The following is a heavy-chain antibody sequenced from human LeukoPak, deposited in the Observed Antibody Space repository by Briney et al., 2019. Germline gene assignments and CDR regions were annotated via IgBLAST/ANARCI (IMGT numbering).Heavy chain of an antibody. CDR2: INPNSGGT. Sequence: ASVKVSCKASGYTFTGYYMHWVRQAPGQGLEWMGWINPNSGGTNYAQKFQGRVTMTRDTSISTAYMELSRLRSDDTAVYYCARGTWFGELLYGDNWFDPWGQGTLVTVSS. CDR3: ARGTWFGELLYGDNWFDP. D-gene: IGHD3-10*01. V-gene: IGHV1-2*02. CDR1: GYTFTGYY. J-gene: IGHJ5*02.